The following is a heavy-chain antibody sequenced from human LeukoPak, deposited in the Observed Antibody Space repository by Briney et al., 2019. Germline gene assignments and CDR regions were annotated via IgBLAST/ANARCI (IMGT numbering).Heavy chain of an antibody. Sequence: ASVKVSCKASGYTFTSYGISWVRQAPGQGLEWMGWISAYNGNANYAQKSQGRVTMTTDTSTSTAYMELRSLRSDDTAVYYCARTSVAGFNWFDPWGQGTLVTVSS. CDR1: GYTFTSYG. J-gene: IGHJ5*02. D-gene: IGHD6-19*01. V-gene: IGHV1-18*01. CDR3: ARTSVAGFNWFDP. CDR2: ISAYNGNA.